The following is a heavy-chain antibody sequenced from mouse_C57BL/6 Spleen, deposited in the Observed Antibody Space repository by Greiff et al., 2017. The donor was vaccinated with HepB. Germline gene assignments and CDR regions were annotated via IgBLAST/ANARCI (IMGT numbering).Heavy chain of an antibody. J-gene: IGHJ4*01. Sequence: QVQLQQSGAELVMPGASVKLSCKASGYTFTSYWMHWVKQRPGQGLEWIGEIDPSDSYTNYNQKFKGKSTLTVDKSSSTAYMQLRSLTSEDSAVYYCARRRGSSYAMDYWGQGTSVTVSS. V-gene: IGHV1-69*01. CDR2: IDPSDSYT. CDR3: ARRRGSSYAMDY. D-gene: IGHD1-1*01. CDR1: GYTFTSYW.